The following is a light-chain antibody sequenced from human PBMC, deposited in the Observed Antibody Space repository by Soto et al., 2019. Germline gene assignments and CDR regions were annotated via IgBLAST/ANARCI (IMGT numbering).Light chain of an antibody. J-gene: IGLJ1*01. CDR3: GTWDSSLTTYV. V-gene: IGLV1-51*02. CDR2: ENN. Sequence: QCVLTQPPSVSAAPGQKVTISCPGSSSDIGRNYVSWYQHLPGTAPKLLIYENNKRPSGIPDRLSGSKSGSSATLGITGLQTGDEADYYCGTWDSSLTTYVFGPGTKVTVL. CDR1: SSDIGRNY.